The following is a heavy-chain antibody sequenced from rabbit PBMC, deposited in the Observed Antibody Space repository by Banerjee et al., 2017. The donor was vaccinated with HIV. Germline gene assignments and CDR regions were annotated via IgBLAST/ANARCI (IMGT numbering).Heavy chain of an antibody. J-gene: IGHJ6*01. D-gene: IGHD4-2*01. CDR2: IYAGSSGIT. Sequence: QSVEESGGRLVQPGGSLTLSCKASGFDFNSYYMCWVRQAPGKGLEWIACIYAGSSGITYYANWAKGRFAISKASSTAVTLQMTSLTAADTATYFCARISRMLVVIDLWGPGTLVTVS. CDR1: GFDFNSYY. CDR3: ARISRMLVVIDL. V-gene: IGHV1S40*01.